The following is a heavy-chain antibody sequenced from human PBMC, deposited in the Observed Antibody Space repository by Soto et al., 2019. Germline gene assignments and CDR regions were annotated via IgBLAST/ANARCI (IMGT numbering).Heavy chain of an antibody. Sequence: GGSLRLSCATSGFTFSSYALGWVRQAPGKGLEWVSGVSGSGGTTYYADSVKGRFTISRDHSKNTLFLQMNTLRAEDTAVYYCAKDPWYNWNYEVWLDPWGQGTLVTVSS. CDR1: GFTFSSYA. V-gene: IGHV3-23*01. CDR3: AKDPWYNWNYEVWLDP. D-gene: IGHD1-7*01. J-gene: IGHJ5*02. CDR2: VSGSGGTT.